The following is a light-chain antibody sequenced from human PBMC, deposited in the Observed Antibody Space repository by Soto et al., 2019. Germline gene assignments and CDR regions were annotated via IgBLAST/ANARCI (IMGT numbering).Light chain of an antibody. J-gene: IGKJ4*01. CDR2: GAS. CDR3: QQYNTWPLT. CDR1: QGVTTN. V-gene: IGKV3-15*01. Sequence: EIVMTQSPATLSVSPGERATLSCRASQGVTTNLAWYQQKPGQAPRLLIYGASTRATGIPARFSGSGSGTEFTLTISSLQSEDFAVYYCQQYNTWPLTFGEGTKVEIK.